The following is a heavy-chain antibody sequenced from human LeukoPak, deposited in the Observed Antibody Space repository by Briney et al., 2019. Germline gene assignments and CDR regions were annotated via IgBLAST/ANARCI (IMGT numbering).Heavy chain of an antibody. CDR3: ARGQRGDTAMASGVDY. CDR2: ISAYNGNT. D-gene: IGHD5-18*01. J-gene: IGHJ4*02. Sequence: ASVKFSCKASGYTFTSYGISWVREAPGQGLEWMGWISAYNGNTNYAQKFQGRVTMTKDTSTTTVYMELRSLRSGDTAVYYCARGQRGDTAMASGVDYWGQGTLVTVSS. CDR1: GYTFTSYG. V-gene: IGHV1-18*01.